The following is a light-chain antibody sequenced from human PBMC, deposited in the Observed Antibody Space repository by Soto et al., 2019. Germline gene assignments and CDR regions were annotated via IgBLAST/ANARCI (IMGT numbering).Light chain of an antibody. CDR3: QQYFEWPTMT. CDR1: ETVATN. V-gene: IGKV3-15*01. CDR2: GAS. Sequence: EIVMTQSPATLSVSPGERATLSCRASETVATNLAWYQQKPGQAPRLLXSGASTRADGISDRFRGSGSGTELTLTISSLRSEDSAIYYCQQYFEWPTMTFGQGTKVDIK. J-gene: IGKJ1*01.